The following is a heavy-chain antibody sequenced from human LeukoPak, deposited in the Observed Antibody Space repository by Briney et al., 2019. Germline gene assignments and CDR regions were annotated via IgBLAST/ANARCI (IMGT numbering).Heavy chain of an antibody. V-gene: IGHV1-69*04. J-gene: IGHJ4*02. CDR3: ARELEEAYYDSSFSF. D-gene: IGHD3-22*01. CDR2: IIPILDIA. Sequence: SVKVSCKASGGTFNNFAINWVRQAPGQGFEWMGKIIPILDIATYAQTFEDRVSITADKSTSTAYMELRSLRSEDTAVYYCARELEEAYYDSSFSFWGPGTLITVSS. CDR1: GGTFNNFA.